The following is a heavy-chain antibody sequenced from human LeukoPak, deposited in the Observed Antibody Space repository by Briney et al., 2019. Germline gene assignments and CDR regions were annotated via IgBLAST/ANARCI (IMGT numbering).Heavy chain of an antibody. Sequence: PSEALSLTCTVSGGSISSGGYYWSWIRQPPGKGLEWIGYIYHSGSTYYKPSLKSRVTISVDRSKNQFSLKLSSVTAADTAVYYCARYTEGRFLANDYWGQGTLVTVSS. CDR1: GGSISSGGYY. V-gene: IGHV4-30-2*01. D-gene: IGHD3-3*01. CDR2: IYHSGST. J-gene: IGHJ4*02. CDR3: ARYTEGRFLANDY.